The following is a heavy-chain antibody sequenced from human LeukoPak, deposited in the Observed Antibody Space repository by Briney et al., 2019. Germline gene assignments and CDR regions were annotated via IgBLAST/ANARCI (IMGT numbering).Heavy chain of an antibody. V-gene: IGHV3-23*01. D-gene: IGHD3-16*02. CDR2: ISGSGGST. CDR1: GLMFTSYA. Sequence: GGSLRLSCAASGLMFTSYAMSWVRQAPGKGLEWVSAISGSGGSTYYADSVKGRFTISRDNSKNMVWLQMDSLGAEDTATYYCANGRGRDPVIDGRHYWGQGTLVTVSS. J-gene: IGHJ4*02. CDR3: ANGRGRDPVIDGRHY.